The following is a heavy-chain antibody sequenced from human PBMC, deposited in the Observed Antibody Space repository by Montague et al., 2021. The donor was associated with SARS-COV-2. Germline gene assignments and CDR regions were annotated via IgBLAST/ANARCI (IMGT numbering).Heavy chain of an antibody. Sequence: SETLSLTCTVSAGSFSSHYWSWIRQPPGKALEWIGYVYYTGSTKYNPSLKSRVTMSVDTPKNQFSLSLRSLTAADTAVYYCARALNTCVIATCVNDFDIWGQGALVTVS. CDR1: AGSFSSHY. J-gene: IGHJ4*02. CDR3: ARALNTCVIATCVNDFDI. D-gene: IGHD3-10*01. V-gene: IGHV4-59*11. CDR2: VYYTGST.